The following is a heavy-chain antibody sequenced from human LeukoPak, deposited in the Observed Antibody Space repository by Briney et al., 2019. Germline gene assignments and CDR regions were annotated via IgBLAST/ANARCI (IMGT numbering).Heavy chain of an antibody. CDR2: INSDGRST. J-gene: IGHJ4*02. D-gene: IGHD3-3*01. CDR3: ARVTIFGVVATFDY. CDR1: GFSFSTYW. Sequence: GGSLRLSCAASGFSFSTYWMHWVRQGPGKGLVWVSRINSDGRSTSYADSVKGRFTISRDSAKNTLYLQMNSLRAEDTAVYYCARVTIFGVVATFDYWGQGTLVTVSS. V-gene: IGHV3-74*01.